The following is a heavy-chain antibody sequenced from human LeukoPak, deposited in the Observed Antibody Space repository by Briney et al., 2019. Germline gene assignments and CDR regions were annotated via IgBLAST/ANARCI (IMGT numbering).Heavy chain of an antibody. CDR1: GFAFSGFW. CDR3: ARGHYYGMDV. CDR2: INNDGSNT. V-gene: IGHV3-74*01. J-gene: IGHJ6*02. Sequence: GGSLRLSCAASGFAFSGFWMHWVRQAPGKGLVWVSSINNDGSNTIYAESVKGRVTISRDNAKNTLYLQMNSLRADDTAVYYCARGHYYGMDVWGQGTTVTVSS.